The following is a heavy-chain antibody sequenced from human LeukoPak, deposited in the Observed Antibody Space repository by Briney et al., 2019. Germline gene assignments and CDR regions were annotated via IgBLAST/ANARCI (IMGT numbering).Heavy chain of an antibody. J-gene: IGHJ6*03. CDR1: GFTFSSYE. V-gene: IGHV3-21*01. D-gene: IGHD3-9*01. CDR3: ARVYPKYYYDILTGYYSRPPTWRYYYYYMDV. Sequence: PGGSLRLSCAASGFTFSSYEMNWVRQAPGKGLEWVSSISSSSSYIYYADSVKGRFTISRDNAKNSLYLQMNSLRAEDTAVYYCARVYPKYYYDILTGYYSRPPTWRYYYYYMDVWGKGTTVTVSS. CDR2: ISSSSSYI.